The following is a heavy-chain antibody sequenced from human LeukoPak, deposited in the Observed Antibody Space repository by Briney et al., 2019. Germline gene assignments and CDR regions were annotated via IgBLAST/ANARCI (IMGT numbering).Heavy chain of an antibody. CDR3: ARGVWFGELLNY. CDR2: ISYDGSNE. Sequence: GGSLRLSCAASGFTFSSYAMHWVRQAPGKGLEWVAVISYDGSNEYYADSVKGRFTISRDNSKNTLYLQMNSLRAEDTAVYYCARGVWFGELLNYWGQGTLVTVSS. CDR1: GFTFSSYA. J-gene: IGHJ4*02. D-gene: IGHD3-10*01. V-gene: IGHV3-30*04.